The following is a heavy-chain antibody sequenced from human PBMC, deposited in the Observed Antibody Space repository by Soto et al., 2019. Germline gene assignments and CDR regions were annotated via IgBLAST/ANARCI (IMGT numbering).Heavy chain of an antibody. CDR2: IYPDGSET. D-gene: IGHD3-10*01. CDR1: GYSLINSFSKYW. V-gene: IGHV5-51*01. Sequence: PGESLKISCKASGYSLINSFSKYWIGWVRQMPGKGLEWMGIIYPDGSETQYSPSFQGQVTISADKSTSTAYLQWSSLKASDTAMYYCRARLYDVVRVLELLHHWGQGTLVTV. CDR3: RARLYDVVRVLELLHH. J-gene: IGHJ1*01.